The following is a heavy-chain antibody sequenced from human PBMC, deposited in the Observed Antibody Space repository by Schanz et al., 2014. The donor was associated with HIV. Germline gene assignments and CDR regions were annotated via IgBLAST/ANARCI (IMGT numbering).Heavy chain of an antibody. CDR2: MFYRGTT. CDR3: ARVPAGSGSNFDS. J-gene: IGHJ4*02. V-gene: IGHV4-31*03. Sequence: QVQLQESGPGLVKPSQTLSLTCTVSGASVSSSIYYWSWIRQLPGEGLEWIGYMFYRGTTYFHPSLKSRVSMSVDTSKNQFSLMLTSVTAADTAIYYCARVPAGSGSNFDSWGQGTQVTVSS. D-gene: IGHD3-10*01. CDR1: GASVSSSIYY.